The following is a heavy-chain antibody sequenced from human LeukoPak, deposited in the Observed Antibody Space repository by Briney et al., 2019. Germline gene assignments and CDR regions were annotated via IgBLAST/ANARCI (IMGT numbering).Heavy chain of an antibody. CDR2: ISYDGSNK. V-gene: IGHV3-30*01. CDR1: TXSSYX. D-gene: IGHD4-23*01. Sequence: TXSSYXXHWVRQAPGKGLEWVAVISYDGSNKYYADSVKGRFTISRDNSKNTLYLQMNSLRAEDTALYYCAKASSPGGGNHFDYWGQGTLVTVSS. CDR3: AKASSPGGGNHFDY. J-gene: IGHJ4*02.